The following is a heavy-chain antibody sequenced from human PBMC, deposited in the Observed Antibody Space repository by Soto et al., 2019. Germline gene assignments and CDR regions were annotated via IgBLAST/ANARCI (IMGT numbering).Heavy chain of an antibody. V-gene: IGHV1-69*13. J-gene: IGHJ4*02. D-gene: IGHD1-1*01. CDR1: VGTFSSYA. Sequence: GASVKVSCTASVGTFSSYAISWVRQAPGQGLEWMGGIIPIFGTANYAQKFQGRVTITADESTSTAYMELSSLRSEDTAVYYCARQVRSPAYFDYWGQGTLVTVS. CDR2: IIPIFGTA. CDR3: ARQVRSPAYFDY.